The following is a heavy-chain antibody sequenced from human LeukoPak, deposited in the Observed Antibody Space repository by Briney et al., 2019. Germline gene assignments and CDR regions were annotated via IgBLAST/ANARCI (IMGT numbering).Heavy chain of an antibody. V-gene: IGHV3-11*06. CDR3: AKSRVRGVYYFDY. CDR1: GFTVSTNF. Sequence: GGSLRLSCAASGFTVSTNFMSWVRQAPGRGLEWVSYISGSSSDTNYADFVKGRFTISRDNAKNSLYLQMNSLRAEDTAVYYCAKSRVRGVYYFDYWGQGTLVTVSS. CDR2: ISGSSSDT. J-gene: IGHJ4*02. D-gene: IGHD3-10*02.